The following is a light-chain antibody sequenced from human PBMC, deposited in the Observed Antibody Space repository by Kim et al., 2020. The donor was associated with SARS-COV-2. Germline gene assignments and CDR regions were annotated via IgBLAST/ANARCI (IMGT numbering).Light chain of an antibody. V-gene: IGKV3-20*01. J-gene: IGKJ1*01. CDR2: GVS. CDR1: RSVSSDS. CDR3: QQSATSRT. Sequence: LSPGGSTTLCCRARRSVSSDSLAWYQQKPGQAPRLLIHGVSSRATGIPDRFSGSGSGTDFTLTISRLEPEDFAVYCCQQSATSRTFGQGTKVDIK.